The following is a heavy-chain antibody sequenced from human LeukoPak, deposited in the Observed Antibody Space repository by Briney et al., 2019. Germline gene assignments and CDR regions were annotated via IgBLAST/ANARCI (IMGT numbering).Heavy chain of an antibody. CDR3: ARRRSDSSGYYYWFDP. V-gene: IGHV4-59*01. D-gene: IGHD3-22*01. J-gene: IGHJ5*02. Sequence: SETLSLTCTVSGGSISSYYWSWIRQPPGKGLEWIGYIYYSGSTHYNPSLKSRVTISVDTSKNQFSLKLSSVPAADTAVYYCARRRSDSSGYYYWFDPWGQGTLVTVSS. CDR2: IYYSGST. CDR1: GGSISSYY.